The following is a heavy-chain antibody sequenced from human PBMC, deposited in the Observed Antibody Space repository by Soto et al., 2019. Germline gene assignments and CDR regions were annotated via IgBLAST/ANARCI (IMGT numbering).Heavy chain of an antibody. D-gene: IGHD6-13*01. Sequence: QVQLVQSGAEVKKPGSSVKVSCKASGGTFSRYRITWGRQAPGQGLEWVGGIVPIYRTADYAQKFQGRVTITADESARTSYMELRSLQSQDTADYYCGRESGAMLSSSWGQGTLVTVAS. CDR2: IVPIYRTA. CDR3: GRESGAMLSSS. V-gene: IGHV1-69*01. J-gene: IGHJ4*02. CDR1: GGTFSRYR.